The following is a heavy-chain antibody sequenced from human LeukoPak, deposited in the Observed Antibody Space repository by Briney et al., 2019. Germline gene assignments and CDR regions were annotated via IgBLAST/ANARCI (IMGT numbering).Heavy chain of an antibody. CDR2: INQDGSEK. CDR1: RFIFSSYW. V-gene: IGHV3-7*01. D-gene: IGHD2-2*02. Sequence: GGSLRLSCAASRFIFSSYWMTWVRQAPGKGLEWVANINQDGSEKYYVDSVKGRFTISRDNAKNSLYLQMNSLRAEDTAVYYCARSAAIRNKNYYYYYGMDVWGQGTTVTVSS. CDR3: ARSAAIRNKNYYYYYGMDV. J-gene: IGHJ6*02.